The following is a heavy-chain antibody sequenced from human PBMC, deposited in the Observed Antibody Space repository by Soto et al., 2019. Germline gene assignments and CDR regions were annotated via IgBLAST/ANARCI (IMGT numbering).Heavy chain of an antibody. Sequence: SDTLSLTCTVSGGSISSYYWSWIRQPPGKGLEWIGYIYYSGSTNYNPSLKSRATISVDTSKNQFSLKLSSVTAADTAVYYCARDNGSGSYYNHYYYYGMDVWGQGPTVTVSS. CDR2: IYYSGST. V-gene: IGHV4-59*01. J-gene: IGHJ6*02. CDR1: GGSISSYY. CDR3: ARDNGSGSYYNHYYYYGMDV. D-gene: IGHD3-10*01.